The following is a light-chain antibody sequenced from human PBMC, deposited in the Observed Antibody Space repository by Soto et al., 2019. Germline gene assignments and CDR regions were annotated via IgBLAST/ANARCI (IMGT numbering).Light chain of an antibody. Sequence: QSVLAHPAPVPRSPGQWITISCTGASRDAGGYNYVSWYQQHPGKAPKLMIYEVSNRPSVVSNRFSGSKSGNTAFLTISGLQAEDEADYYCSSYTSSSTPLYVFGTGTKVTVL. CDR3: SSYTSSSTPLYV. CDR2: EVS. CDR1: SRDAGGYNY. V-gene: IGLV2-14*01. J-gene: IGLJ1*01.